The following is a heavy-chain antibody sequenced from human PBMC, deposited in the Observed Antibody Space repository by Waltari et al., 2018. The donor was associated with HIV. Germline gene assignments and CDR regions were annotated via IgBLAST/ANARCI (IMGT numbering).Heavy chain of an antibody. J-gene: IGHJ6*02. CDR2: IKDDGNEK. CDR1: AFTFSTPC. CDR3: VRENDFGTIFFNYYYAMDV. V-gene: IGHV3-7*01. Sequence: MQLVGSGGGLVQRGGSLRLSCAASAFTFSTPCHTWVLQAPGKALEWVANIKDDGNEKYYVNSVRGRFTISRDNANNSLYLEMNRLRDEDTAVYYCVRENDFGTIFFNYYYAMDVWGQGTSVTV. D-gene: IGHD3-3*01.